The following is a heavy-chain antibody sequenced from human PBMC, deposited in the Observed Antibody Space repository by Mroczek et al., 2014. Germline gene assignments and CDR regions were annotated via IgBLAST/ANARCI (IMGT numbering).Heavy chain of an antibody. CDR1: GGSFSGYY. D-gene: IGHD5-12*01. J-gene: IGHJ6*02. CDR3: ARTWVAAIAQRQRYYYYGMDV. V-gene: IGHV4-34*01. CDR2: INHSGST. Sequence: QVQLQQWGAGLLKPSETLSLTCAVYGGSFSGYYWSWIRQPPGKGLEWIGEINHSGSTNYNPSLKSRVTISVDTSKNQFSLKLSSVTAADTAVYYCARTWVAAIAQRQRYYYYGMDVWGQGTTVTVSS.